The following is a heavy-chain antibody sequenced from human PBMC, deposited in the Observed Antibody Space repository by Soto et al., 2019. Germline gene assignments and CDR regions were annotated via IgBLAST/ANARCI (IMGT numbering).Heavy chain of an antibody. Sequence: LKISFKASGYSFTSYWIGWVRQMPGKGLEWMGIIYPGDSDTIYSPSFQGQVTISADKSISTAYLQWNSLKASDTAMYYCARPPYSASYYYFDQWGQGTPVTVSS. CDR3: ARPPYSASYYYFDQ. CDR2: IYPGDSDT. D-gene: IGHD1-26*01. CDR1: GYSFTSYW. J-gene: IGHJ4*02. V-gene: IGHV5-51*01.